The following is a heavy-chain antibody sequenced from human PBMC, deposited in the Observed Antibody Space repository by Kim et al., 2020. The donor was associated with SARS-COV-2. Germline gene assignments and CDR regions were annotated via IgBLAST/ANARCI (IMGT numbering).Heavy chain of an antibody. CDR3: AKDLRPIVVVTANTFDI. Sequence: GGSLRLSCAASGFTFSSYAMSWVRQAPGKGLEWVSAISGSGGSTYYADSVKGRFTISRDNSKNTLYLQMNSLRAEDTAVYYCAKDLRPIVVVTANTFDIWGQGTMVTVSS. CDR1: GFTFSSYA. J-gene: IGHJ3*02. V-gene: IGHV3-23*01. CDR2: ISGSGGST. D-gene: IGHD2-21*02.